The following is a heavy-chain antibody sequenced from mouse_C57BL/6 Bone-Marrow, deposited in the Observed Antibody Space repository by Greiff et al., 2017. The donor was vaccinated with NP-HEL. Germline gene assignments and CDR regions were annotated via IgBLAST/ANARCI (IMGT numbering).Heavy chain of an antibody. J-gene: IGHJ2*01. Sequence: VQLQQPGAELVKPGASVKLSCTASGYTFTSYWMHWVKQRPGRGLEWIGRIDPNSGGTKYNEKFKSKATLTVDKPSSTAYMQLSSLTSEDSAVYYCASLITTVVAHFDYWGQGTTLTVSS. CDR2: IDPNSGGT. D-gene: IGHD1-1*01. V-gene: IGHV1-72*01. CDR1: GYTFTSYW. CDR3: ASLITTVVAHFDY.